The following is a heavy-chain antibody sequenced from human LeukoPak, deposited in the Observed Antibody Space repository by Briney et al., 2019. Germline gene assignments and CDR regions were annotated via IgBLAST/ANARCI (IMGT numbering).Heavy chain of an antibody. Sequence: SGGSLRLSCAASGFTFSDYYMSWIRQAPGKGLEWVSYISSSSSYANYADSVKGGLTISRDNAKNSLYLQMNSLRAEDTAVYYCARHSYCTNGVCYTDWFDPWGQGTLVTVSS. J-gene: IGHJ5*02. CDR3: ARHSYCTNGVCYTDWFDP. D-gene: IGHD2-8*01. V-gene: IGHV3-11*06. CDR2: ISSSSSYA. CDR1: GFTFSDYY.